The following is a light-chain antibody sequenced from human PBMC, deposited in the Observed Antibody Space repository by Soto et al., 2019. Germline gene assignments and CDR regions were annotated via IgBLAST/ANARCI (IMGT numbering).Light chain of an antibody. V-gene: IGLV2-8*01. CDR3: SSFAGSNNFPDV. CDR2: EIN. J-gene: IGLJ1*01. CDR1: SSDVGAYDY. Sequence: SALTQPPSASGSPGQSVTISCTGTSSDVGAYDYVSWYQQHPGKALKLMIYEINKRPSGVPDRFSGSKSGNTASLTVSGLQAEDEADYYCSSFAGSNNFPDVFGSGTKVTVL.